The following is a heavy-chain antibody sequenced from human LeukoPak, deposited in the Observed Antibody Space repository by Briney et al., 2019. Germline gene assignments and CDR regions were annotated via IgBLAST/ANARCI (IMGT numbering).Heavy chain of an antibody. D-gene: IGHD3-22*01. Sequence: GGSLRLSCAASGFTFSSYAMHWVRQAPGKGLEWVAVISYDGSNKYYADSVKGRFTISIDNSKNTLYLQMNSLRAEDTAVYYCARAPTYYYDSSGYYSDYWGQGTLVTVSS. CDR1: GFTFSSYA. CDR2: ISYDGSNK. V-gene: IGHV3-30-3*01. J-gene: IGHJ4*02. CDR3: ARAPTYYYDSSGYYSDY.